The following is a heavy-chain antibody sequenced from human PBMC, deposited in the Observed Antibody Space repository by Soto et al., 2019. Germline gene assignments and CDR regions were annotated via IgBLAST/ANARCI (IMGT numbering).Heavy chain of an antibody. V-gene: IGHV3-9*01. D-gene: IGHD6-19*01. CDR3: AKALSSGSTDFDY. CDR1: GFTFDDYA. J-gene: IGHJ4*02. CDR2: ISWNSGSI. Sequence: EVQLVESGGGLVQPGRSLRLSCAASGFTFDDYAMHWVRQAPGKGLEWVSGISWNSGSIGYADSVKGRLTISRDNAKNSLYLQMNSLRAEDTALYYCAKALSSGSTDFDYWGQGTLVTVSS.